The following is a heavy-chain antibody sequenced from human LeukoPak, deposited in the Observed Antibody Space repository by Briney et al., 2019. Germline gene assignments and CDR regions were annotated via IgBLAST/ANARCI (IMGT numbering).Heavy chain of an antibody. CDR2: IYHSGST. D-gene: IGHD6-19*01. CDR3: ARSAYSSGWYWFDP. Sequence: SETLSLTCTVSGGSISSGGYSWSWIRQPPGKGLEWIGYIYHSGSTYYNPSLKSRVTISVDRSKTQFSLKLSSVTAADTAVYYCARSAYSSGWYWFDPWGQGTLVTVSS. CDR1: GGSISSGGYS. V-gene: IGHV4-30-2*01. J-gene: IGHJ5*02.